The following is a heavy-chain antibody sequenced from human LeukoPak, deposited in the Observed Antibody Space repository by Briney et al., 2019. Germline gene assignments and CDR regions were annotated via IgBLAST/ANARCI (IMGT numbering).Heavy chain of an antibody. CDR2: ISNSGSTI. CDR1: GFTFSGCS. Sequence: GGSLRLSCAASGFTFSGCSMNWVRQAPGKGLEWVSYISNSGSTIDYADSVKGRFTISRDNAKNSLYLQMNSLRAEDTAVYYCSRLRGYSYGYADYWGQGTLVTVSS. V-gene: IGHV3-48*04. J-gene: IGHJ4*02. D-gene: IGHD5-18*01. CDR3: SRLRGYSYGYADY.